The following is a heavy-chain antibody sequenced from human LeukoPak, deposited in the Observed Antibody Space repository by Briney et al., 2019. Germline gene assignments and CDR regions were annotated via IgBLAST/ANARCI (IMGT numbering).Heavy chain of an antibody. CDR1: GFSFSTSP. CDR2: MNNGPGAT. V-gene: IGHV3-23*01. D-gene: IGHD5-12*01. CDR3: AKTHYDLLDV. J-gene: IGHJ6*02. Sequence: GGSLRLSCAASGFSFSTSPMSWVRQPPGKGLEWVSAMNNGPGATFSRDSVRGRFTISRDDSKSTLYLQMNSLRAEDTGTYYCAKTHYDLLDVWGQGTTVTVSS.